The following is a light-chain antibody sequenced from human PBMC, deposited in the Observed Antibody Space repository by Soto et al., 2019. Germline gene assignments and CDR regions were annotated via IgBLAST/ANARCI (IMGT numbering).Light chain of an antibody. CDR1: QSVRSNY. CDR3: QQYGRSRT. V-gene: IGKV3-20*01. CDR2: DAS. J-gene: IGKJ1*01. Sequence: EIVLTQSPGTLSLSPGERATLSCRASQSVRSNYLAWYQQKPGQAPRLLIYDASSRATGIPDRFSGSGSGTDFTLTISRLEPEDFAVYYCQQYGRSRTFGQGTKVEIK.